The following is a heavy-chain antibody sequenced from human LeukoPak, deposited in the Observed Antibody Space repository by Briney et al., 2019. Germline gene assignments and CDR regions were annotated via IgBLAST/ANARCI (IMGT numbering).Heavy chain of an antibody. Sequence: ASVKVSCKASGYTFTNYYIHWVRQAPGQGLEWMGIINPSGGSTNYAQKFQGRVTVTRATSTSTVYMELSSLSSEDTAVYYCAMPRTGSYYYFDYWGQGTLVTVSS. CDR1: GYTFTNYY. J-gene: IGHJ4*02. D-gene: IGHD1-26*01. CDR2: INPSGGST. V-gene: IGHV1-46*03. CDR3: AMPRTGSYYYFDY.